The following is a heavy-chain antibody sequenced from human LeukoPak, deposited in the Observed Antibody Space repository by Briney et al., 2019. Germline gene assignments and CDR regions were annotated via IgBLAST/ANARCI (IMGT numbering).Heavy chain of an antibody. CDR2: IYSGGST. CDR1: GFTVSSNY. Sequence: GGSLRLSCAASGFTVSSNYMSWVRQAPGKGLEWVSVIYSGGSTYYADSVKGRFTISRDNSKNTLYLQTNSLRAEDTAVYYCARVARSSRVYWGQGTLVTVSS. CDR3: ARVARSSRVY. J-gene: IGHJ4*02. V-gene: IGHV3-66*02. D-gene: IGHD6-6*01.